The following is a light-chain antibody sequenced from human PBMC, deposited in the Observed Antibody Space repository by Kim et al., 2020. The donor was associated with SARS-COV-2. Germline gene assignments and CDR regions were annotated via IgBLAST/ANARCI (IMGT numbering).Light chain of an antibody. Sequence: PGERATLSCRASQTVVSSLAWYQQKLGQATRLLIYDASNRATGVPARFSGSGSGTDFTLTISSLEPEDFAVYFCQQRSNWPPEITFGQGTRLEIK. CDR3: QQRSNWPPEIT. V-gene: IGKV3-11*01. CDR1: QTVVSS. J-gene: IGKJ5*01. CDR2: DAS.